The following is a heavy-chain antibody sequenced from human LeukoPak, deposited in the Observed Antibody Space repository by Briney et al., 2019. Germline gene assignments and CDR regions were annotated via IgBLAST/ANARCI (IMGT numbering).Heavy chain of an antibody. J-gene: IGHJ4*02. Sequence: PSETLSLTCTVSGGSISSSSYYWGWIRQPPGKGLEWIGSIYYSGSTYYNPSLKSRVTISVDTSKNQFSLKLSSVTAADTAVYYCARRPAHCSGGSCYYFDYWGQGTLVTVSS. CDR1: GGSISSSSYY. V-gene: IGHV4-39*01. D-gene: IGHD2-15*01. CDR3: ARRPAHCSGGSCYYFDY. CDR2: IYYSGST.